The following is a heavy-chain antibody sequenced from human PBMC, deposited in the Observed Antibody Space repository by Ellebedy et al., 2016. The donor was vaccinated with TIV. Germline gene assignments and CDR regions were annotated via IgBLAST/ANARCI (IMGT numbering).Heavy chain of an antibody. D-gene: IGHD5-12*01. Sequence: AASVKVSCKASGYTFINYGFIWARQAPGQGLEWMGWINTYNGNRNYAQKLQGRLTMTTDTFTGTAYMELRSLRSDDTAVYYCARYRLGEGSGYEFFDYWGQGTLVTVSS. CDR3: ARYRLGEGSGYEFFDY. J-gene: IGHJ4*02. CDR1: GYTFINYG. V-gene: IGHV1-18*04. CDR2: INTYNGNR.